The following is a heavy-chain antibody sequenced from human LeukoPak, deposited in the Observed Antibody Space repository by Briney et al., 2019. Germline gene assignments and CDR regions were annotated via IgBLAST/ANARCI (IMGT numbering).Heavy chain of an antibody. CDR2: IYYNGNT. V-gene: IGHV4-59*01. Sequence: SETLSLTCIVSGGSISSYYWTWIRQPPGKGLEWFGYIYYNGNTNYNPSLKSRVTISVDTSKNQVSLKLSSVTAADTAVYYCARDVDRYSNLNWFDPWGQGTLVTVSS. D-gene: IGHD4-11*01. CDR1: GGSISSYY. J-gene: IGHJ5*02. CDR3: ARDVDRYSNLNWFDP.